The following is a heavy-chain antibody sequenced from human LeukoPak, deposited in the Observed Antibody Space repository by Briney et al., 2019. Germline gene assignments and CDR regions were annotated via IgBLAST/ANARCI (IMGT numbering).Heavy chain of an antibody. CDR1: GFTFSDYA. CDR2: ISGSGDYT. J-gene: IGHJ4*02. D-gene: IGHD3-3*01. Sequence: GGSLRLSCAASGFTFSDYAMIWVRQAPGEGLEWVSGISGSGDYTYYADSVKGRVSISRDTSKNALYLQMNSLRAEDTAIYYCAKGGAPYDFWSGYLEYWGQGILVTVSS. CDR3: AKGGAPYDFWSGYLEY. V-gene: IGHV3-23*01.